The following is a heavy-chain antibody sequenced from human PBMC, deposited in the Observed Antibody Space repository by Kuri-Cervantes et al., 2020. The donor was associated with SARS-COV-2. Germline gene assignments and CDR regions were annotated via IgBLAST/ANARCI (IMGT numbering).Heavy chain of an antibody. D-gene: IGHD5-12*01. CDR2: INPDGSYT. Sequence: GESLKISCAASGFTFSGHWIHWVRQAPGKGLVWVSRINPDGSYTNNADSVKGRFTLSRDNAKNMLSLQMNSLRAEDTGVYYCARRNIVAHYYYFDYWGQGTLVTVSS. CDR1: GFTFSGHW. J-gene: IGHJ4*02. CDR3: ARRNIVAHYYYFDY. V-gene: IGHV3-74*01.